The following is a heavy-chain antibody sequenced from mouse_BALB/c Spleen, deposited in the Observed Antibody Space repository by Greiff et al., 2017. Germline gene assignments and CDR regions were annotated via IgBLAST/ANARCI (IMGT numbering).Heavy chain of an antibody. D-gene: IGHD3-1*01. CDR3: ARSPYNSGYAMDY. Sequence: VQLQQSGPGLVKPSQSLSLTCTVTGYSITSDYAWNWIRQFPGNKLEWMGYISYSGSTSYNPSLKSRISITRDTSKNQFFLQLNSVTTEDTATYYCARSPYNSGYAMDYWGQGTSVTVSS. CDR2: ISYSGST. CDR1: GYSITSDYA. V-gene: IGHV3-2*02. J-gene: IGHJ4*01.